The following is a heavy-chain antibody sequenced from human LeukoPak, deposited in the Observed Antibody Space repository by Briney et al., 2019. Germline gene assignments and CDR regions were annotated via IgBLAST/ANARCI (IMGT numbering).Heavy chain of an antibody. V-gene: IGHV3-30*02. CDR2: IRYDGSNK. CDR1: GFTFSSYG. Sequence: GGSLRLSCAASGFTFSSYGMHWVRQAPGKGLEWVAFIRYDGSNKYYADSVKGRFTISRDNSKNTLYLQMNSLRAEDTAVYYCAKDRSKAGASYYFDYWGQGTLVTVSS. J-gene: IGHJ4*02. D-gene: IGHD1-26*01. CDR3: AKDRSKAGASYYFDY.